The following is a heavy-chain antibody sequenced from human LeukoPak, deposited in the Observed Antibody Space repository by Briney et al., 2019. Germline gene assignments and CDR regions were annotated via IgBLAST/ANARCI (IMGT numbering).Heavy chain of an antibody. CDR3: ARVARGATIFGGRASDY. Sequence: SETLSLTCTVSGGSISSGDYYWSRIRQPPGKGLEWIGYIYYSGSTYYNPSLKSRVTISVDTSKNQFSLKLSSVTAADTAVYYCARVARGATIFGGRASDYWGQGTPVTVSS. CDR1: GGSISSGDYY. CDR2: IYYSGST. V-gene: IGHV4-30-4*08. J-gene: IGHJ4*02. D-gene: IGHD3-3*01.